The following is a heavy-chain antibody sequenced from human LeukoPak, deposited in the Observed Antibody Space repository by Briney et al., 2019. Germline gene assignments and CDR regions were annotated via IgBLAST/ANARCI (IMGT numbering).Heavy chain of an antibody. CDR1: GFTFNSYA. CDR2: VSSGGGST. Sequence: PGGSLRLSCAASGFTFNSYAMSWVRQAPGKGLAWVSTVSSGGGSTYYADSVKGRFTISRDNSKNTLSLQMNSLRAEDTALDYCAKRGWRGVEAPAAAFDYWGRGTLVTVSS. CDR3: AKRGWRGVEAPAAAFDY. D-gene: IGHD2-2*01. V-gene: IGHV3-23*01. J-gene: IGHJ4*02.